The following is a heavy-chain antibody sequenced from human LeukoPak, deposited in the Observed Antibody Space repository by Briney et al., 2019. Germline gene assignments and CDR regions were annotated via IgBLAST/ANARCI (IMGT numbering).Heavy chain of an antibody. V-gene: IGHV3-21*06. CDR2: YSSKKNYI. CDR1: GFIFSTYS. J-gene: IGHJ5*02. D-gene: IGHD4-11*01. CDR3: VREPSGELYRHLDA. Sequence: PGGSLRLSCAASGFIFSTYSMNWVRQAPGKGLEWVSAYSSKKNYIYYAPSVEGRFTISRDDAKNSLYLQMNSLRVEDTAVYYCVREPSGELYRHLDARGQGTLVIVSS.